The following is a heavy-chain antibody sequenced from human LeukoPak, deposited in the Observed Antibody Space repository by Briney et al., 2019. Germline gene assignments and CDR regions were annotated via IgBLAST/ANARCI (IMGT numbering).Heavy chain of an antibody. V-gene: IGHV4-39*01. Sequence: SETLSLTCTVSGGYVNSDGDFWGWIRQPPGTGLEWIAIVQYTGTTFYNPSLWSRVTISVDPSKNQFSLKLNSVTAADTAVYYCVRHRSFLDCLDPWGPGILVTVSS. CDR1: GGYVNSDGDF. D-gene: IGHD3/OR15-3a*01. CDR3: VRHRSFLDCLDP. J-gene: IGHJ5*02. CDR2: VQYTGTT.